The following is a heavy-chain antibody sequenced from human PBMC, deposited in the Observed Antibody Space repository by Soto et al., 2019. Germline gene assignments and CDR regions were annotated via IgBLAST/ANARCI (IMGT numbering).Heavy chain of an antibody. D-gene: IGHD2-8*01. CDR3: VRGTNGWRGMVY. J-gene: IGHJ4*02. CDR2: ITEDGSGT. Sequence: GVLRLSCATSGFTFSSYPIHWVRQAPGKGPVWVSRITEDGSGTTYADSVKGRFTVTRDNAKNTMYLQMSGLGAEDTAVYHCVRGTNGWRGMVYWGQGTLVTVS. V-gene: IGHV3-74*01. CDR1: GFTFSSYP.